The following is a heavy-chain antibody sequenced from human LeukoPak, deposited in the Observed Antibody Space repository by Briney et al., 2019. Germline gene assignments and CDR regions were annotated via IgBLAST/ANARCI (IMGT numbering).Heavy chain of an antibody. CDR3: ARVVAAAGTWPDY. CDR2: ISAYNGNT. V-gene: IGHV1-18*01. Sequence: ASEKVSCKASGYTYTSYGICWVRQATGQGLEWMGWISAYNGNTNYAQKLQGRVTMTTDTSTSTAYMELRSLRSDDTAVYYCARVVAAAGTWPDYWGQGTLVTVSS. CDR1: GYTYTSYG. D-gene: IGHD6-13*01. J-gene: IGHJ4*02.